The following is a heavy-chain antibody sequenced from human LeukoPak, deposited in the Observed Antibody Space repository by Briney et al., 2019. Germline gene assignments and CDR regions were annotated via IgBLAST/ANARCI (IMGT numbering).Heavy chain of an antibody. CDR3: ARLSGYDWESSYDY. J-gene: IGHJ4*02. Sequence: PSETLSLTCAVSGGSISSRNWWSWVRQPPGKGLEWIGEIYHSGSTNYNPSLKTRVTISVDKSKNQFSLKLSSVTAADTAVYYCARLSGYDWESSYDYWGQGTLVTVSS. V-gene: IGHV4-4*02. D-gene: IGHD5-12*01. CDR2: IYHSGST. CDR1: GGSISSRNW.